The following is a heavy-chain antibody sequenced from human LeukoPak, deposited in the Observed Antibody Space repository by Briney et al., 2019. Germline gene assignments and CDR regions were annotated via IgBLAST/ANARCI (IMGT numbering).Heavy chain of an antibody. Sequence: GGSLRLSCAASGFTFSSYAMSWVRQAPGKGLEWVSAISGSGGSTYYADSVKGRFTISRDNSRTTLYLQMNSLRAEVTAVYHCAKDLPAAYFDYWGQGTLVTVSS. CDR1: GFTFSSYA. D-gene: IGHD2-2*01. CDR2: ISGSGGST. V-gene: IGHV3-23*01. CDR3: AKDLPAAYFDY. J-gene: IGHJ4*02.